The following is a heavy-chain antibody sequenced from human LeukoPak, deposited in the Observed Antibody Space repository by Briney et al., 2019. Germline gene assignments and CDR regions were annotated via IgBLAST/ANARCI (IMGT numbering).Heavy chain of an antibody. CDR1: EFIFSDYY. Sequence: GGSLRLSCVVSEFIFSDYYMSWIRQAPGKGLEWVSYISSDNSTAYYADSVKGRFTVSRDNAKDSLYLQMNSLRAEDTAVYYCARQGYCSRGSCYWSGWFDPWGQGTLVTVSS. CDR3: ARQGYCSRGSCYWSGWFDP. CDR2: ISSDNSTA. D-gene: IGHD2-15*01. J-gene: IGHJ5*02. V-gene: IGHV3-11*01.